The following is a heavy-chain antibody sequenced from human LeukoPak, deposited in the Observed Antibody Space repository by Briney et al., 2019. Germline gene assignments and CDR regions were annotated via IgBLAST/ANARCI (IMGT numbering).Heavy chain of an antibody. CDR3: ARVGYYESSGYYGY. CDR1: GYTFTSYA. J-gene: IGHJ4*02. D-gene: IGHD3-22*01. CDR2: INAGNGNT. Sequence: ASVKVSCKASGYTFTSYAMHWVRQAPGQRLEWMGWINAGNGNTKYSQKFQGRVTMTRDTSISTVYMELSRLRSDDTAVYYCARVGYYESSGYYGYWGQGTLVTVSS. V-gene: IGHV1-3*01.